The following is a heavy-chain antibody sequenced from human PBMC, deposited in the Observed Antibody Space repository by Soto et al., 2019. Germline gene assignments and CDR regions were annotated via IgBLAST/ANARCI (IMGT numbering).Heavy chain of an antibody. CDR2: IRNDGSNI. D-gene: IGHD1-26*01. CDR3: VRDGVGTTVYFGYFDF. Sequence: QVQLMESGGGVVQPGRSLRLSCAASGFTFTGYGMHWVRQAPGKGPEWVAIIRNDGSNIYYGDAVKGRFTISRDNSKDTVYLQMNSLRPEDTAVYYCVRDGVGTTVYFGYFDFWGQGTLVTVSS. CDR1: GFTFTGYG. V-gene: IGHV3-33*01. J-gene: IGHJ4*02.